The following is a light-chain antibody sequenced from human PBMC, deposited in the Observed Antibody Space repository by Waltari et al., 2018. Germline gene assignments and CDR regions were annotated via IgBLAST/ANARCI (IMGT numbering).Light chain of an antibody. V-gene: IGLV3-19*01. CDR1: SHRRYY. Sequence: SSELPQHPAVSVAMGQPFRIKCQGASHRRYYPTQHQQKPGHAHITVISGKNKLPSVFPDRFSGSSSGNTASLTITGAQAEDEADYYFNSRDINSNHFGIVGGGTKLTVL. J-gene: IGLJ2*01. CDR3: NSRDINSNHFGI. CDR2: GKN.